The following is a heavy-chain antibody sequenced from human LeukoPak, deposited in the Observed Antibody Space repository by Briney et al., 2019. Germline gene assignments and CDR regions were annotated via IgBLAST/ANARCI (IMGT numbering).Heavy chain of an antibody. V-gene: IGHV3-23*01. Sequence: GGSLRLSCAASGFTFDDYAMHWVRQAPGKGLEWVSAISGSGGSTYYADSVKGRFTISRDNSKNTLYLQMNSLRAEDTAVYYCAKDANYYDSSGPYYFDYWGQGTLVTVSS. CDR3: AKDANYYDSSGPYYFDY. CDR2: ISGSGGST. J-gene: IGHJ4*02. CDR1: GFTFDDYA. D-gene: IGHD3-22*01.